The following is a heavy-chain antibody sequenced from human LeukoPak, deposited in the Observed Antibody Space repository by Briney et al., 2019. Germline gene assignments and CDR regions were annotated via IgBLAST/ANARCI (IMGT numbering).Heavy chain of an antibody. CDR2: IYYSGST. J-gene: IGHJ3*02. Sequence: SETLSLTCTVSGGSISSGGYYWSWIRQHPGKGLEWIGYIYYSGSTYYNPSLKSRVTISVDTSKNQFSLKLSSVTAADTAVYYCARVEYVIYYDSRAGAFDIWGQGTMVTVSS. CDR1: GGSISSGGYY. CDR3: ARVEYVIYYDSRAGAFDI. V-gene: IGHV4-31*03. D-gene: IGHD3-22*01.